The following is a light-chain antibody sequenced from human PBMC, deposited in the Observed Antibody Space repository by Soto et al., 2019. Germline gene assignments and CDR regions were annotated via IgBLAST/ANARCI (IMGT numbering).Light chain of an antibody. CDR1: QSISNY. Sequence: DIQMTQSPSSLSASVGDRVTITCRASQSISNYLNWYQQKPGKAPKLLIYAASSLQSGVPSRFSGSGSGTDFTLTISSLQPEEFATYYCQQSYSTPLFTVGPGNKVDI. CDR3: QQSYSTPLFT. V-gene: IGKV1-39*01. CDR2: AAS. J-gene: IGKJ3*01.